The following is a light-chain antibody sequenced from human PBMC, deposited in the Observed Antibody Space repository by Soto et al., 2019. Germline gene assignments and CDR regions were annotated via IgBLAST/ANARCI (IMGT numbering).Light chain of an antibody. CDR1: SSNIGNNY. CDR3: GTWDSSLSAGV. V-gene: IGLV1-51*01. Sequence: SVRTQPPPVSAAPGQKVTSSCSGSSSNIGNNYVSWYQQLPGTAPKLLIYDNNKRPSGIPDRFSGSKSGTSATLGITGLQTGDEADYYCGTWDSSLSAGVFGGGTKVTV. J-gene: IGLJ2*01. CDR2: DNN.